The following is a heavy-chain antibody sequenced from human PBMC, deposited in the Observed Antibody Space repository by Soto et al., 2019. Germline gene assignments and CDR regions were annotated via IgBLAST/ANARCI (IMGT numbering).Heavy chain of an antibody. V-gene: IGHV3-7*01. J-gene: IGHJ3*02. CDR3: ARDNGDYGDAFDI. CDR1: GFTFSSYW. Sequence: PGGSLRLSCAASGFTFSSYWMSWVRQAPGKGLEWVANIKQDGSEKYYVDSVKGRFTISRDNAKNSLYLQMNSLRAEDTAVYYCARDNGDYGDAFDIWGQGTMVTVSS. CDR2: IKQDGSEK. D-gene: IGHD4-17*01.